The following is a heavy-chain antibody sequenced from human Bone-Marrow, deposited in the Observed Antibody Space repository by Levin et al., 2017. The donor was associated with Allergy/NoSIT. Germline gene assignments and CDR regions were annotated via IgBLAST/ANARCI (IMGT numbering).Heavy chain of an antibody. J-gene: IGHJ6*02. Sequence: ASVKVSCKASGYTFTSYAMHWVRQAPGQRLEWMGWINAGNGNTKYSQKFQGRVTITRDTSASTAYMELSSLRSEDTAVYYWARWLGGYDWERHYYYYGMDVWGQGTTVTVSS. D-gene: IGHD5-12*01. CDR2: INAGNGNT. CDR3: ARWLGGYDWERHYYYYGMDV. V-gene: IGHV1-3*01. CDR1: GYTFTSYA.